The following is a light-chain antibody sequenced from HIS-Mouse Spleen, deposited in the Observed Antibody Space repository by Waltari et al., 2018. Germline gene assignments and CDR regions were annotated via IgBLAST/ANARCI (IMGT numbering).Light chain of an antibody. CDR1: SLRSYY. Sequence: SSELTQDPAAGSVALGQTVRITCQGDSLRSYYASWYQQKPGQSPVLVIYGKNNRPSGIPDRFSGSSSGNTASLTITGAQAEDEADYYCNSRDSSGNHVVFGGGTKLTVL. CDR2: GKN. V-gene: IGLV3-19*01. CDR3: NSRDSSGNHVV. J-gene: IGLJ2*01.